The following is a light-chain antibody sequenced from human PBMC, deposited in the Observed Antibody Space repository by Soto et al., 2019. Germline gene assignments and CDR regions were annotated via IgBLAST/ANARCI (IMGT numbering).Light chain of an antibody. V-gene: IGKV3-15*01. Sequence: EIVLTQSPGTLSLSPWERATLSCRASQSVSSNLAWYQQKPGQAPRLLIYGASTRATGIPARFSGSGSGTEFTLTISSLQSEDFAVYYCQQYNNWPSWTFGQGTKVDIK. CDR2: GAS. J-gene: IGKJ1*01. CDR3: QQYNNWPSWT. CDR1: QSVSSN.